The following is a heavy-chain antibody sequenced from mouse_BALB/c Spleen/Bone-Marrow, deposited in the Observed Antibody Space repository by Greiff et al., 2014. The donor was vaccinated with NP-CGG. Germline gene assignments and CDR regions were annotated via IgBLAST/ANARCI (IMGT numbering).Heavy chain of an antibody. CDR2: ISTYSGNT. CDR3: ARYGYGSSYYAMDY. D-gene: IGHD1-1*01. V-gene: IGHV1-67*01. CDR1: GYTFTDYA. Sequence: VQLQQSGPELVRPGVSVKISCKGSGYTFTDYAMHWVKQSHAKSLEWIGVISTYSGNTSYNQRFKGKATMTVDKSSSTAYMELARLTSEDSAIYYCARYGYGSSYYAMDYWGQGTSVTVSS. J-gene: IGHJ4*01.